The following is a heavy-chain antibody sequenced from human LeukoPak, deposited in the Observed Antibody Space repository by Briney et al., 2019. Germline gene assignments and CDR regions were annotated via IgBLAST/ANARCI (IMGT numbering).Heavy chain of an antibody. Sequence: GGSLRLSCAASGFTFSSYGMSWVRQAPGKGLQWVSAISGDGKDTEYPASVTGRFPISRDNATNSLYMQMNSLRAENTAVYYCARARDYGDYVGWFDPWGQGTLVTVSS. CDR3: ARARDYGDYVGWFDP. D-gene: IGHD4-17*01. J-gene: IGHJ5*02. CDR2: ISGDGKDT. CDR1: GFTFSSYG. V-gene: IGHV3-21*01.